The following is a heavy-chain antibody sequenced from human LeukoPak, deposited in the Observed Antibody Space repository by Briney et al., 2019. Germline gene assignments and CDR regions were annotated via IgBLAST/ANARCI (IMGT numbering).Heavy chain of an antibody. V-gene: IGHV3-66*01. CDR1: GFTVSSNY. Sequence: QPGGSLRLSCAASGFTVSSNYMSWVRQAPGKGLEWVSVIYSCGSTSYADPVKGRFTISRDNSKNTLYLQMNSLRAEDTAVYYCARDNYDSSGYYEGWGQGTLVTVSS. D-gene: IGHD3-22*01. CDR2: IYSCGST. J-gene: IGHJ4*02. CDR3: ARDNYDSSGYYEG.